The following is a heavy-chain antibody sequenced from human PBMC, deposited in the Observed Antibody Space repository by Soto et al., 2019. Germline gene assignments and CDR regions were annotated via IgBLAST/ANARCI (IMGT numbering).Heavy chain of an antibody. V-gene: IGHV1-18*01. CDR3: ARDRGLDSSGYFGY. J-gene: IGHJ4*02. Sequence: ASVKVSCKASGYTFTSYGISWVRQAPGQGLEWMGWISAYNGNTNYAQKLQGRVTMTTDTSTSTAYMELRSLRSGDTAVYYCARDRGLDSSGYFGYWGQGTLVTVSS. CDR2: ISAYNGNT. CDR1: GYTFTSYG. D-gene: IGHD3-22*01.